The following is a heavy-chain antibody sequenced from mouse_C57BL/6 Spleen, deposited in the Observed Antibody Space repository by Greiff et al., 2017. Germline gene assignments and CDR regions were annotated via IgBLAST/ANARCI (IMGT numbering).Heavy chain of an antibody. CDR1: GFTFSSYT. CDR2: ISGGGGNT. CDR3: ERPPVQSLYWDFEV. Sequence: EVKLVESGGGLVKPGGSLKLSCAASGFTFSSYTMSWVRQTPEKRLEWVATISGGGGNTYYPDSVKGRFTISRDNAKNTLYLQMSTLRSEDTALYYGERPPVQSLYWDFEVWGTGTTVTVSS. J-gene: IGHJ1*03. V-gene: IGHV5-9*01.